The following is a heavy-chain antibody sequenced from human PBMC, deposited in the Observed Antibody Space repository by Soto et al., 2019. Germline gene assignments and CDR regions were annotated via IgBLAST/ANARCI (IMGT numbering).Heavy chain of an antibody. CDR3: ARSGGLQHIDY. D-gene: IGHD4-4*01. CDR2: IYYTGTT. J-gene: IGHJ4*02. Sequence: SETLSLTCTVSGGSLSSYYWGWIRQPPGKGLEWIGYIYYTGTTNYNPSLQSRVTISVDSSKNQFSLKLTSVTAADTAVHYCARSGGLQHIDYWGQGTLVTVSS. V-gene: IGHV4-59*08. CDR1: GGSLSSYY.